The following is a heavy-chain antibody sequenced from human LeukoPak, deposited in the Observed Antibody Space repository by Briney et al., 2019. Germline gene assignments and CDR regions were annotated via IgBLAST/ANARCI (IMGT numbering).Heavy chain of an antibody. CDR2: ISAYNGNT. J-gene: IGHJ4*02. D-gene: IGHD6-19*01. V-gene: IGHV1-18*01. CDR3: ARTSGYSSGWYFDY. Sequence: ASVKVSCKASAYTFTSYGISWVRQAPGQGLEWMGWISAYNGNTNYVQKLQDRVTMTTDTSTSTAYMELWSLRSDDTAVYYCARTSGYSSGWYFDYWGQGTLVTVSS. CDR1: AYTFTSYG.